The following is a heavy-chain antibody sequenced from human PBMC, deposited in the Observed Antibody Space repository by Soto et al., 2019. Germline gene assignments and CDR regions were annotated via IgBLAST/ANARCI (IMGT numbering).Heavy chain of an antibody. V-gene: IGHV4-34*01. CDR2: INDRGSI. Sequence: QVQLQQWGAGPLRPLETLSLPCGVSGGFLSGYYWAWIRQSPGKGLEWIGEINDRGSINYNPSLKSRVSISVDTSKNHYSLNLRSVTAADTAVYYCARESHDILTGPPWVWYFDLWGRGTLVTVSS. CDR1: GGFLSGYY. J-gene: IGHJ2*01. CDR3: ARESHDILTGPPWVWYFDL. D-gene: IGHD3-9*01.